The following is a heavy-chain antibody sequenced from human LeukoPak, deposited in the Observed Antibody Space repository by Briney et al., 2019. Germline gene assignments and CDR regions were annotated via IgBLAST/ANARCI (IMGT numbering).Heavy chain of an antibody. V-gene: IGHV3-21*01. CDR3: ARVLGYSGYDLVDY. Sequence: GGSLRLSCAASGFTFSSCSMNWVRQAPGKGLEWVSSISSSSSYIYYADSVKGRFTISRDNAKNSLYLQMNSLRAEDTAVYYCARVLGYSGYDLVDYWGQGTPVTVSS. CDR1: GFTFSSCS. J-gene: IGHJ4*02. D-gene: IGHD5-12*01. CDR2: ISSSSSYI.